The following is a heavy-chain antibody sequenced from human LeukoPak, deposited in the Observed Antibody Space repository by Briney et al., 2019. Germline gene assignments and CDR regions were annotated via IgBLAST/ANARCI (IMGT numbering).Heavy chain of an antibody. D-gene: IGHD7-27*01. CDR3: AREIHWAFDY. CDR2: ISSSTSRI. Sequence: PGGSLRLSCGASGFTFNSYSMNWVRQAPGKGLEWVSYISSSTSRIYYADSVKGRFTISRDSARRSLFLQMNSLRDEDTAVYYCAREIHWAFDYWGQGTLVTVSS. J-gene: IGHJ4*02. CDR1: GFTFNSYS. V-gene: IGHV3-48*02.